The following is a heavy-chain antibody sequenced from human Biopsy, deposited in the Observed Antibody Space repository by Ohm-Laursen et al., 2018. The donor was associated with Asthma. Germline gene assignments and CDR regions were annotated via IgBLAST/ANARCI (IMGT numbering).Heavy chain of an antibody. CDR2: INSVFGTT. D-gene: IGHD2-2*01. Sequence: SVKVSCKSLGGTFNTCVIGWVLQALGQGFEWMGGINSVFGTTTYPQKFQDRVTITADDSTSTVYMELSSLRSEDTAVYYCARKAGSCISRTCYSLDFWGQGILVPVSS. CDR3: ARKAGSCISRTCYSLDF. V-gene: IGHV1-69*13. J-gene: IGHJ4*02. CDR1: GGTFNTCV.